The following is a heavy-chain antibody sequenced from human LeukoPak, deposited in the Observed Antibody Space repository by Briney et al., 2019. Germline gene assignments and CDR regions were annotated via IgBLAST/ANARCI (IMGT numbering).Heavy chain of an antibody. J-gene: IGHJ4*02. D-gene: IGHD2-8*01. CDR1: GGSISNTNW. CDR2: ISLTGLT. Sequence: MTSETLSLTCGVSGGSISNTNWWSWVRQPPGQGLEWIGEISLTGLTHYNPSLESRVTVSLDKSKNQLSLNLTSVTAADPAVYYCSRENGAFSPFGYWGQGTLVTVLS. CDR3: SRENGAFSPFGY. V-gene: IGHV4-4*02.